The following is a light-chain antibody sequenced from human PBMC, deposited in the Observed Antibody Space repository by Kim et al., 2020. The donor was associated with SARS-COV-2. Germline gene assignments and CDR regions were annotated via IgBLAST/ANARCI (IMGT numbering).Light chain of an antibody. Sequence: GQSVTSSCTGTSSDVGGYEYVSWYQHHPGKAPQLMIYYVSKRPSGVPDRFSGSKSGNTASLTISGLQAEDEADYYCCSYAGSYTFVFGIGTKVTVL. CDR3: CSYAGSYTFV. CDR1: SSDVGGYEY. CDR2: YVS. V-gene: IGLV2-11*01. J-gene: IGLJ1*01.